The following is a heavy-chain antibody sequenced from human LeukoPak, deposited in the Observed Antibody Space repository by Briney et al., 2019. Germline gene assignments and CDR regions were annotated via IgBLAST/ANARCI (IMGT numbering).Heavy chain of an antibody. V-gene: IGHV3-74*01. CDR2: INSDGSST. J-gene: IGHJ6*02. CDR1: GFTFSSYW. CDR3: ARGPSGDSGYGYYYYGMDV. D-gene: IGHD5-12*01. Sequence: GGSLRLSCAASGFTFSSYWMHWVRQAPGKGLVWVSRINSDGSSTSYADSVKGRFTISRDNAKNTLYLQMNSLRAEDTAVYYCARGPSGDSGYGYYYYGMDVWGQGTTVTVSS.